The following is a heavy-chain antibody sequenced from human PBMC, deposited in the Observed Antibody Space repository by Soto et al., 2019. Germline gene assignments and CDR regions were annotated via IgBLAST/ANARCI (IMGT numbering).Heavy chain of an antibody. CDR3: AKEYSGYDFSFYYFDY. CDR2: ISGSGGST. CDR1: GFTFSSYA. Sequence: GSLRLSCAASGFTFSSYAMSWVRQAPGKGLEWVSAISGSGGSTYYADSVKGRFTISRDNSKNTLYLQMNSLRAEDTAVYYCAKEYSGYDFSFYYFDYWGQGTLVTVSS. V-gene: IGHV3-23*01. D-gene: IGHD5-12*01. J-gene: IGHJ4*02.